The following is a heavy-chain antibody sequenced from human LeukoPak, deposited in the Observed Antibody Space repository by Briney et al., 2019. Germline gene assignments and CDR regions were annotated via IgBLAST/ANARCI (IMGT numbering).Heavy chain of an antibody. CDR3: AKSQRNDQQVVQRIDY. V-gene: IGHV3-23*01. D-gene: IGHD2-2*01. Sequence: PGGSLRLSCTASRFTFSTYAMSWVRQAPGKGLEWVSSISGSGDTTYYTGSVKGRFTISRDNSKNALYLQMSILRAEDTAVYYCAKSQRNDQQVVQRIDYWGQGTLVTVSS. CDR2: ISGSGDTT. J-gene: IGHJ4*02. CDR1: RFTFSTYA.